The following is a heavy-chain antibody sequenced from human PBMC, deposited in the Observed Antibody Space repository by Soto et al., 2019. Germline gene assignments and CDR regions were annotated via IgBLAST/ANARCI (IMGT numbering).Heavy chain of an antibody. CDR2: MNPHSGNT. CDR1: GYTFTSYD. Sequence: QVQLVQSGAEVKKPGASVKVSCKASGYTFTSYDINWVRQATGQGLEWMGWMNPHSGNTGYAQKFQGRVTMTRNTSISTAYMELSSLRSEDTAVYYCARFPGYYYYYYMDVWGKGTTVTVSS. J-gene: IGHJ6*03. CDR3: ARFPGYYYYYYMDV. V-gene: IGHV1-8*01.